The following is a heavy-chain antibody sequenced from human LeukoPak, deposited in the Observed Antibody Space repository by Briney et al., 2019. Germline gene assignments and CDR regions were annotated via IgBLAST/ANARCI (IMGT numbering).Heavy chain of an antibody. CDR3: ARGDYDILTGYLTFDY. CDR1: RYTFTGYY. J-gene: IGHJ4*02. V-gene: IGHV1-2*02. Sequence: ASVKVSCKASRYTFTGYYMHWVRQAPGQGLEWMGWINPNSGGTNYAQKFQGRVTMTRDTSISTAYMELSRLRSDDTAVYYCARGDYDILTGYLTFDYWGQGTLVTVSS. D-gene: IGHD3-9*01. CDR2: INPNSGGT.